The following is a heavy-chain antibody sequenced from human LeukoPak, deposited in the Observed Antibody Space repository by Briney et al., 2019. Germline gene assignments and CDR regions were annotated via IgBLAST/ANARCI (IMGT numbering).Heavy chain of an antibody. D-gene: IGHD4-23*01. Sequence: GESLKISCKGSGYSFTSYWISWVRQAPGKGLEWVSVIYSGGSTYYADSVKGRFTISRHNSKNTLYLQMNSLRAEDTAVYYCARVATVVHNWGQGTLVTVSS. CDR1: GYSFTSYW. CDR2: IYSGGST. V-gene: IGHV3-53*04. J-gene: IGHJ4*02. CDR3: ARVATVVHN.